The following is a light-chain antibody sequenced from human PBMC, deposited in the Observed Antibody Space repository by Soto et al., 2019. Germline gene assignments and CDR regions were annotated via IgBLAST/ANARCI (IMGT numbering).Light chain of an antibody. Sequence: DIQMTQSPSSLSASVGDIVTITCRASQSISSYLNWYQQKPGKAPKLLIYDASSLQSGVQSRFSASGYGTDFTLTISSLKPEDFATYYCKQSYSTPWTFGQGTKVEIK. CDR2: DAS. CDR3: KQSYSTPWT. J-gene: IGKJ1*01. CDR1: QSISSY. V-gene: IGKV1-39*01.